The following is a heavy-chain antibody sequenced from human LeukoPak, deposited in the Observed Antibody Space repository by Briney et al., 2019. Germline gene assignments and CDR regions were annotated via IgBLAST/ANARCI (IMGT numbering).Heavy chain of an antibody. Sequence: SETLSLTCTVSGYSISSGYYWGWIRQPPGKGLEWIGSIYHSGSTYYNPSLKSRVTISVDTSKNQFSLKLSSVTAADTAVYYCANDVAATFDYWGQGTLVTVSS. D-gene: IGHD2-15*01. CDR2: IYHSGST. J-gene: IGHJ4*02. V-gene: IGHV4-38-2*02. CDR1: GYSISSGYY. CDR3: ANDVAATFDY.